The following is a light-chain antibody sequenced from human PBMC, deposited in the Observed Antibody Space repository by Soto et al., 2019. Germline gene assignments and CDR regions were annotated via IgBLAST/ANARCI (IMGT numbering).Light chain of an antibody. CDR2: GAS. Sequence: EIVLTQSPGTLSLSPGESATLSCRASQSVYSKYLAWYQQKPGQAPRLLIYGASSRATGIPDRFSGSGSGTDFPLTISRLEPEDFAVYYCQHHGGSPITFGQGTRLEIK. CDR3: QHHGGSPIT. J-gene: IGKJ5*01. V-gene: IGKV3-20*01. CDR1: QSVYSKY.